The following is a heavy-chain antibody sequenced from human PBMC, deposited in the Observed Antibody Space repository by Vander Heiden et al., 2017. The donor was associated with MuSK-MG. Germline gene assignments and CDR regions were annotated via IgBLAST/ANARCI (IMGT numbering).Heavy chain of an antibody. V-gene: IGHV3-33*01. Sequence: QVQLVESGGGVVQPGRSLSLSCAASGLTFSSYGMHWVRQAPGKGLEWVAVIWYDGSNTYYADSVKGRFTISRDNSKNTLYLQMNSLRAEDTAVYYCARGHSSWYSAEYFQHWGQGTLVTVSS. D-gene: IGHD6-13*01. J-gene: IGHJ1*01. CDR3: ARGHSSWYSAEYFQH. CDR2: IWYDGSNT. CDR1: GLTFSSYG.